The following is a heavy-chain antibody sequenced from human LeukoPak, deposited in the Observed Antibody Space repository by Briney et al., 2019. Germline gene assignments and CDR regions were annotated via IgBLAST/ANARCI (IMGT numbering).Heavy chain of an antibody. D-gene: IGHD2-15*01. Sequence: GGSLRLSCAASGFTFSSYAMSWVRQAPGKGLEWVSAISGSGGSTYYADSVKGRFTISRDNSKNTLYLQMNSPRAEDTAVYYCAKADCSGGSCYSGESYWGQGTLVTVSS. V-gene: IGHV3-23*01. CDR3: AKADCSGGSCYSGESY. CDR1: GFTFSSYA. CDR2: ISGSGGST. J-gene: IGHJ4*02.